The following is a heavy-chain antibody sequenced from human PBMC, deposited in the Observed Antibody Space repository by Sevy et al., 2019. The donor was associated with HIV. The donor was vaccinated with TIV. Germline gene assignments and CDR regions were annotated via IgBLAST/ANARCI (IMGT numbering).Heavy chain of an antibody. V-gene: IGHV3-64D*06. J-gene: IGHJ3*02. CDR3: VNDRWGYGDAFDI. CDR2: ISSNGGST. D-gene: IGHD5-12*01. Sequence: GGSLRLSCSASGFTFSSYAMHWVRQAPGKGLEYVSGISSNGGSTYTENSVKGRFTISRDNSKTTLYLQMSSLRAEDSAVYYLVNDRWGYGDAFDIWGQGTMVTVSS. CDR1: GFTFSSYA.